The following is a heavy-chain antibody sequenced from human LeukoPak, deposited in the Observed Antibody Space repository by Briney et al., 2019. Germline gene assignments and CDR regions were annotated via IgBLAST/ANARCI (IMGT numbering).Heavy chain of an antibody. D-gene: IGHD2-21*01. CDR2: ITDDSLTM. J-gene: IGHJ4*02. CDR3: ASSRQSISSVKRDY. CDR1: GFTFSTYA. V-gene: IGHV3-48*04. Sequence: GSLRLSCAASGFTFSTYAMNWVRQAPGKGLEWVSYITDDSLTMYYTDSVKGRFTISRDNAKNSLYLQMNSLRAEDTAVYYCASSRQSISSVKRDYWGQGTLVTVSS.